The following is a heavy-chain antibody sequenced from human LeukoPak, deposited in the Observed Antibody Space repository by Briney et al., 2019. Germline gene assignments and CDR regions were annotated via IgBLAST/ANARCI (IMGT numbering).Heavy chain of an antibody. CDR3: AARVEGPAYY. V-gene: IGHV3-23*01. CDR1: GFTFSSYG. D-gene: IGHD2-2*01. CDR2: IRGSGDTT. Sequence: PGGSLRLSCAASGFTFSSYGMHWVRQAPGKGLEWVSAIRGSGDTTFYADSVRGRFTISRDTSKSTLFLQMDSLSAEDTAVYLCAARVEGPAYYWGQGTLVTVSS. J-gene: IGHJ4*02.